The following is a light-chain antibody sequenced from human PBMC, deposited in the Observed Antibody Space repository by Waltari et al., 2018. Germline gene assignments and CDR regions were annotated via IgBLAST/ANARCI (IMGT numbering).Light chain of an antibody. V-gene: IGLV1-44*01. CDR2: NND. J-gene: IGLJ3*02. CDR1: SSNIGSDT. CDR3: VTWDESLNGPV. Sequence: QSVLTQPPSASGAPGQRVTISCSGSSSNIGSDTVKWYQQLPGTAPKLLIYNNDQRPSGGPVRFSGSKSGTSASLAISGLQSEDEADYYCVTWDESLNGPVFGGGTKLTVL.